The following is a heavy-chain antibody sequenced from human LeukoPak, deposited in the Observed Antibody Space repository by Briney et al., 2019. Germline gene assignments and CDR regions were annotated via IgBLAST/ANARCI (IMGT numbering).Heavy chain of an antibody. J-gene: IGHJ4*02. CDR1: GFTFSSYW. CDR2: INSVGSST. Sequence: GGSLRLSCAASGFTFSSYWMHWVRQVPGKGLVWVSRINSVGSSTSYADSVKGRFTISRDNAKNTLYLQMNSLRAEDTAVYYCVRGVPLTVTRARDYWGQGTLVTVSS. D-gene: IGHD4-17*01. V-gene: IGHV3-74*01. CDR3: VRGVPLTVTRARDY.